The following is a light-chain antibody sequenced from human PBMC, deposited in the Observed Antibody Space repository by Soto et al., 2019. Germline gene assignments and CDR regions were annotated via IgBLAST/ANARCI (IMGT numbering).Light chain of an antibody. CDR3: QQYNNWPLT. V-gene: IGKV3-15*01. Sequence: EIVMTQSPATLSVSPGERATLSCRASQSVSSNLAWYQQKPGQAPRLLIYGASTRATGIPARFSGSGSGTEFTPTISSLQYEDFEVYYCQQYNNWPLTLGGGTKVDIK. CDR1: QSVSSN. J-gene: IGKJ4*01. CDR2: GAS.